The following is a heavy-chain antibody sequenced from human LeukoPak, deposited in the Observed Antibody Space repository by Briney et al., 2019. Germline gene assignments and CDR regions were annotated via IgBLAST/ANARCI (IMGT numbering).Heavy chain of an antibody. Sequence: GGSLRLSCAASGFTFDDYAMHWVRHAPGKGLEWVSGISWNSGSIGYADSVKGRFTISRDNAKNSLYLQMNSLRAEDTALYYCAKDTAAAGDYYYYGMDVWGQGTTVTVSS. J-gene: IGHJ6*02. CDR3: AKDTAAAGDYYYYGMDV. CDR2: ISWNSGSI. V-gene: IGHV3-9*01. CDR1: GFTFDDYA. D-gene: IGHD6-13*01.